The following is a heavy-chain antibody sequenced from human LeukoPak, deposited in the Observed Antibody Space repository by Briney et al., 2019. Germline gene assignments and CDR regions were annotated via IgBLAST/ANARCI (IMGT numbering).Heavy chain of an antibody. V-gene: IGHV3-23*01. J-gene: IGHJ4*02. CDR2: ISGSGGST. D-gene: IGHD3-3*01. CDR1: GFTFSGYA. Sequence: GGSLRLSCAASGFTFSGYAMSWVRQAPGKGLEWVSAISGSGGSTYYADSVKGRFTISRDNSKNTLYLQMNSLRAEDTAVYYCAKSTRRTIFGVVLSHYFDYWGQGTLVTVSS. CDR3: AKSTRRTIFGVVLSHYFDY.